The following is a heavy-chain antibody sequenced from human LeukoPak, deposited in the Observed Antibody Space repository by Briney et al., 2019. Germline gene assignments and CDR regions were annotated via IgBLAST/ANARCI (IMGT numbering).Heavy chain of an antibody. J-gene: IGHJ4*02. CDR1: GGSISSSSYY. CDR3: ARGVVITGLDY. V-gene: IGHV4-39*07. D-gene: IGHD3-3*01. CDR2: IYYSGST. Sequence: SETLSLTCTVSGGSISSSSYYWGWIRQPPGKGLEWIGSIYYSGSTYYNPSLKSRVTISVDTSKNQFSLKLSSVTAADTAVYYCARGVVITGLDYWGQGTLVTVSS.